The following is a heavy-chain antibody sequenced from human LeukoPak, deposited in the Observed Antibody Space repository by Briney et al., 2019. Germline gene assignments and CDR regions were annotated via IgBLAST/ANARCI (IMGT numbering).Heavy chain of an antibody. CDR1: GGSISIYY. CDR3: ARVSGLDYYDSSGADAFDI. CDR2: IYYSGTT. J-gene: IGHJ3*02. V-gene: IGHV4-59*01. D-gene: IGHD3-22*01. Sequence: PSETLSLTCTVSGGSISIYYWSWIRQPPGKGLEWIGYIYYSGTTNYNPSLKSRVTISVDTSKNQFSLKLSSVTAADTAVYYCARVSGLDYYDSSGADAFDIWGQGTMVTVSS.